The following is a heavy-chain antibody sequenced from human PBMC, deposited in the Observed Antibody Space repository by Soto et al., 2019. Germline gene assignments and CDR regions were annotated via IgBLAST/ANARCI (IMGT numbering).Heavy chain of an antibody. D-gene: IGHD1-26*01. J-gene: IGHJ4*02. CDR3: ARDEWELLFDY. CDR2: IWYDGSNK. CDR1: GFTFSSCG. Sequence: GGSLRLSCAASGFTFSSCGMHWVRQAPGKGLEWVAVIWYDGSNKYYADSVKGRFTISRDNSKNTLYLQMNSLRAEDTAVYYCARDEWELLFDYWGQGTLVTVSS. V-gene: IGHV3-33*01.